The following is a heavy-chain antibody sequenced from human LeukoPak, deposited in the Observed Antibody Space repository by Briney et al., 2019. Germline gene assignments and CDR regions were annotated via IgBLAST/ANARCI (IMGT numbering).Heavy chain of an antibody. D-gene: IGHD1-26*01. CDR1: GFTFSSYA. V-gene: IGHV3-30-3*01. Sequence: GGSLRLSCAASGFTFSSYAMHWVRQAPGKGLEWVAVISYDGSNKYYADSVKGRFTISRDNAKNSLYLQMNSLRAEDTAVYYCARDRSGSYSDYWGQGTLVTVSS. CDR2: ISYDGSNK. CDR3: ARDRSGSYSDY. J-gene: IGHJ4*02.